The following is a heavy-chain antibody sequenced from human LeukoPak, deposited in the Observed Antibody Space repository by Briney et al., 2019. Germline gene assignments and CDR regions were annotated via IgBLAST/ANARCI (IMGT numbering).Heavy chain of an antibody. Sequence: SETLSLTCAVYGGSFSGYYWSWIRQPPGKGLEWIGEINHSGSTNYNPSLKSRVTISVDTSKNQFSLKLSSVTAADTAVYYCARGTVPAAGSMGYWGQGTLVTVS. CDR2: INHSGST. CDR1: GGSFSGYY. D-gene: IGHD2-2*01. V-gene: IGHV4-34*01. J-gene: IGHJ4*02. CDR3: ARGTVPAAGSMGY.